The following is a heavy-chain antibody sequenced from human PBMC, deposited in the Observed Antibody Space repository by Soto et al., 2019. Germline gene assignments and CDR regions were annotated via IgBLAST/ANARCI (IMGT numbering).Heavy chain of an antibody. Sequence: LCSAASGFNFCCLGMRCVRQDPGKGLEWVAVISYDGSNKYYADSVKGRFTISRDNSKNTLYLQMNSLRAEDTAVYYCARDRGSGSYYYGMDVWGQGTTVTVSS. CDR2: ISYDGSNK. D-gene: IGHD1-26*01. V-gene: IGHV3-30-3*01. CDR3: ARDRGSGSYYYGMDV. CDR1: GFNFCCLG. J-gene: IGHJ6*02.